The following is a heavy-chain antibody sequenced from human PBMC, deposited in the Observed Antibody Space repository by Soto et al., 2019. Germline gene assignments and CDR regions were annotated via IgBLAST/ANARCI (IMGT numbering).Heavy chain of an antibody. D-gene: IGHD2-15*01. J-gene: IGHJ4*02. CDR2: INSEGSST. CDR1: GFTFSSYW. V-gene: IGHV3-74*01. CDR3: AKCSGGSCPLDY. Sequence: EVQLVESGGGLVQPGWSLRLSCAASGFTFSSYWMHWVRQAPGKALEWVSRINSEGSSTSYADSLKGRFTISRDNAENTLYLQMNSLRAEDKAVYYCAKCSGGSCPLDYWGQGTLVTVSS.